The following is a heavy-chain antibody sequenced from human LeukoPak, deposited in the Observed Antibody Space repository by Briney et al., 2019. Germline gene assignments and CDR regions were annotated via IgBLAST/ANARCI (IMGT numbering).Heavy chain of an antibody. CDR3: ARGAAADFDY. CDR1: GYSISSGYY. Sequence: KTSETLSLTCTVSGYSISSGYYWGWIRQPPGKGLEWIGSIYHSGRTYYNPSLKSRVTISVDTSKNQFSLKLSSVTAADTAVYYCARGAAADFDYWGQGTLVTVSS. CDR2: IYHSGRT. V-gene: IGHV4-38-2*02. D-gene: IGHD6-13*01. J-gene: IGHJ4*02.